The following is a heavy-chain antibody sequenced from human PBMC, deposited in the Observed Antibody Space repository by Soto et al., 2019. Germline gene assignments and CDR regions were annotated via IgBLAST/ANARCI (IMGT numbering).Heavy chain of an antibody. D-gene: IGHD5-12*01. CDR1: GFSFDDYA. J-gene: IGHJ3*02. V-gene: IGHV3-9*01. CDR2: ISWNSGTI. CDR3: AREYSGYDLSDAFDI. Sequence: GGSLRLSCAASGFSFDDYAMHWVRQAPGKGLEWVTGISWNSGTIGYADSVKGRFTISRDNAKNSLYLQMNSLRAEDTAVYYCAREYSGYDLSDAFDIWGQGTMVTVSS.